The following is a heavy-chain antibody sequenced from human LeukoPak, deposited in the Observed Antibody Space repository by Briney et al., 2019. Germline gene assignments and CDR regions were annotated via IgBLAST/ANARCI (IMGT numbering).Heavy chain of an antibody. CDR2: ISSSGSTI. D-gene: IGHD1-1*01. Sequence: PGGSLRLSCAASGFTFSDYYMSWIRQAPGKGLEWVSYISSSGSTIYYADSVKGRFTISRDDAENSLYLQMNSLRAEDMAVYYCVRDLLGSGSTTAYLRHWGKGTLVTVSS. CDR3: VRDLLGSGSTTAYLRH. J-gene: IGHJ1*01. CDR1: GFTFSDYY. V-gene: IGHV3-11*04.